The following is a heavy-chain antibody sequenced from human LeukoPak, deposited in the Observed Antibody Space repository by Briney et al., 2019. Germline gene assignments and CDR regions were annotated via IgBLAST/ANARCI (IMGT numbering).Heavy chain of an antibody. D-gene: IGHD3-3*01. Sequence: GGSLRLSCAASGFTFSSYSMNWVRQAPGKGLEWVSSISSSSYIYYADSVKGRFTISRDNAKNSLYLQMNSLRAEDTAVYYCARDLNDDFWSGYYYYYYYGMDVWGQGTTVTVSS. CDR2: ISSSSYI. V-gene: IGHV3-21*01. CDR3: ARDLNDDFWSGYYYYYYYGMDV. J-gene: IGHJ6*02. CDR1: GFTFSSYS.